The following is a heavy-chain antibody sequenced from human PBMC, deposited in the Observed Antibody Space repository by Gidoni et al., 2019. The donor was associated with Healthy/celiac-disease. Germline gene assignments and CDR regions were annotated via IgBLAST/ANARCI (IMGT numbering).Heavy chain of an antibody. CDR3: ARLDCGGDCSPVDP. CDR1: GGSPSSYY. J-gene: IGHJ5*02. Sequence: VQLQESGPGLVKPSETLSLTCTVAGGSPSSYYWSWIRQPPGKGLEWIGYIYYSGSTNYNPSLKSRGTISVDTSKNQFSLKLSSVTAADTAVDYCARLDCGGDCSPVDPWGQGTLVTVSS. V-gene: IGHV4-59*08. D-gene: IGHD2-21*01. CDR2: IYYSGST.